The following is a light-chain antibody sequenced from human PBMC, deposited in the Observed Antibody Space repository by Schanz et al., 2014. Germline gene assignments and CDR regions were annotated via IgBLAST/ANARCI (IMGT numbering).Light chain of an antibody. CDR3: QSYDSSLSGSVV. J-gene: IGLJ2*01. V-gene: IGLV1-40*01. CDR2: DNS. Sequence: QSVLTQPPSVSGAPGQRVTISCTGSSSNIGAGYGVHWYQQFPGTAPKLLIYDNSRRPSGVPDRFSGSKSGTSGTLAITGLQAEDEADYYCQSYDSSLSGSVVFGGGTKLTVL. CDR1: SSNIGAGYG.